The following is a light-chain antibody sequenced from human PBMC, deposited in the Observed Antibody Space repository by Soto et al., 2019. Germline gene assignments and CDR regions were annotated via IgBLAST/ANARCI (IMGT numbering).Light chain of an antibody. CDR3: SSYAASTTLL. CDR1: SSDVGTYDR. V-gene: IGLV2-18*02. CDR2: EVH. Sequence: QSVLTQPPSVSGSPGQSVTISCIGSSSDVGTYDRVSWYQAPPGTAPKLIIYEVHYRPSGVPDRFSGSKSGNTASLTISGFQAEDEADYYCSSYAASTTLLFGGGTKVTVL. J-gene: IGLJ2*01.